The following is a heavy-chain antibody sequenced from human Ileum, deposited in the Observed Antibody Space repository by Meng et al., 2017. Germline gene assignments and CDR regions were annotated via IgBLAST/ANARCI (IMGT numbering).Heavy chain of an antibody. D-gene: IGHD1-26*01. Sequence: QLVQSGSELKTPVDSVKVFCKASRYTFTNYDINWVRQAPGQGLEWMGWINTNTGNPTYAQGFTGLFVFSLDTSVNTAHLQISTLTAEDTAVYYCATSGGGFDYWGQGALVTVSS. CDR3: ATSGGGFDY. CDR1: RYTFTNYD. CDR2: INTNTGNP. V-gene: IGHV7-4-1*02. J-gene: IGHJ4*02.